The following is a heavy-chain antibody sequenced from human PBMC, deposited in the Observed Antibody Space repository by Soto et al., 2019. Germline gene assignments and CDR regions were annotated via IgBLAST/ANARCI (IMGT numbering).Heavy chain of an antibody. D-gene: IGHD5-12*01. Sequence: QVQLQQWGAGLLKPSETLSLTCAVYGGSFSGYYWSWIRQPPGKGLEWIGEINHSGSTNYNPSLKSRVTISVDTSRNQFSLKLSSVTAADKAVYYCARGRDGYWDAFDIWGQGTMVTVSS. CDR1: GGSFSGYY. V-gene: IGHV4-34*01. CDR3: ARGRDGYWDAFDI. CDR2: INHSGST. J-gene: IGHJ3*02.